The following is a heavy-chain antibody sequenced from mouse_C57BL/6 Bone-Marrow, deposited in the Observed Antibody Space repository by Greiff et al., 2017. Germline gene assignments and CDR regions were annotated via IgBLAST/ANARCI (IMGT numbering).Heavy chain of an antibody. V-gene: IGHV1-81*01. CDR2: IYPRSGNT. J-gene: IGHJ3*01. D-gene: IGHD2-3*01. CDR3: ARDGYPGAY. Sequence: QVQLQQSGAELARPGASVKLSCKASGYTFTSYGISWVKQRTGQGLEWIGEIYPRSGNTYYNEKFKGKATLTADKSSSTAYMELRSLTSEDSAVYFCARDGYPGAYWGQGTLVTVSA. CDR1: GYTFTSYG.